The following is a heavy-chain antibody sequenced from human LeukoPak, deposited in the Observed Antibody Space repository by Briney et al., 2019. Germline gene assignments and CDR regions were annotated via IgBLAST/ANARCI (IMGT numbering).Heavy chain of an antibody. V-gene: IGHV1-18*01. D-gene: IGHD3-10*01. CDR2: ISAYNGNT. J-gene: IGHJ6*02. CDR1: GYTFTSYG. Sequence: ASVKVSCKASGYTFTSYGISWVRQAPGQGLEWMGWISAYNGNTNYAQKLQGRVTMTTDTYTSTAYMELKSLRSDDTAVYYCARAGLLLWFGNYGMDVWGQGTTVTVSS. CDR3: ARAGLLLWFGNYGMDV.